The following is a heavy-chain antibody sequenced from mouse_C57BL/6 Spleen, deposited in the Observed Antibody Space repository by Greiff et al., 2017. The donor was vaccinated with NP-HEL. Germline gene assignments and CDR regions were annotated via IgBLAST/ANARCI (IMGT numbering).Heavy chain of an antibody. Sequence: DVQLQESGPGLVKPSQSLSLTCSVTGYSITSGYYWNWIRQFPGNKLEWMGYISYDGSNNYNPSLKNRISITRDTSKNQFFLKLNSVTTEDTATYYCARKGYSNIFDYWGQGTTLTVSS. V-gene: IGHV3-6*01. J-gene: IGHJ2*01. D-gene: IGHD2-5*01. CDR1: GYSITSGYY. CDR3: ARKGYSNIFDY. CDR2: ISYDGSN.